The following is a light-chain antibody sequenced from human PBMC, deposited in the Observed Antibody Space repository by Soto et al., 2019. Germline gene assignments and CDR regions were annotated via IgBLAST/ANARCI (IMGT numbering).Light chain of an antibody. J-gene: IGKJ5*01. CDR2: GAS. CDR3: QQRDSWPIT. CDR1: QSVSSSY. V-gene: IGKV3D-20*02. Sequence: EIVLTQSPGTLSLSPGERATLSCRASQSVSSSYLAWYQQKPGQAPRVLIYGASSRATGIPDRSSGSGSGTDFTLTIRRLEPEDFAVYYCQQRDSWPITFGQGTRLEIK.